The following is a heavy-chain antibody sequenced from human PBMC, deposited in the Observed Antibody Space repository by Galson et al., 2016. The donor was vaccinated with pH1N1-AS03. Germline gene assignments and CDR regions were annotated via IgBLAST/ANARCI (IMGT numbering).Heavy chain of an antibody. Sequence: ETLSLTCAVSGASITSNRWWTWVRQIPGRGLEWIGEIYHDGNTHYNPSLKNRLSISVDSSKNQFSLKLTSVTAADTAIYYCARCGVSSSIDYWGQGTLVTVSS. V-gene: IGHV4-4*02. CDR3: ARCGVSSSIDY. J-gene: IGHJ4*02. CDR1: GASITSNRW. D-gene: IGHD6-6*01. CDR2: IYHDGNT.